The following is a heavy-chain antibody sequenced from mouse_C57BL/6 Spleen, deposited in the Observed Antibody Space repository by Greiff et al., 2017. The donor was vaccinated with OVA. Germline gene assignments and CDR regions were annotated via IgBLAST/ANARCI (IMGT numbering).Heavy chain of an antibody. CDR2: IYPGDGDT. CDR1: GYAFSSSW. CDR3: ARSGAQATVDY. V-gene: IGHV1-82*01. D-gene: IGHD3-2*02. Sequence: QVQLKESGPELVKPGASVKISCKASGYAFSSSWMNWVKQRPGKGLEWIGRIYPGDGDTNYNGKFKGKATLTADKSSSTAYMQLSRLTSEDSAVYFCARSGAQATVDYWGQGTTLTVSS. J-gene: IGHJ2*01.